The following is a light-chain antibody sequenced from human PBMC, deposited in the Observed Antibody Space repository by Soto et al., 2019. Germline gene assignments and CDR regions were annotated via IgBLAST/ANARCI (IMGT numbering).Light chain of an antibody. Sequence: DIQMTQSPSSLSASVGDRVTITCRASQSISTYLNWYQQKPGKAPKLLMHAASSLDRGAPSRFSGSGSGTDFTLTISSLQPEDFATYYCQQSYRTPRTFGQGTKVDIK. V-gene: IGKV1-39*01. CDR1: QSISTY. CDR2: AAS. CDR3: QQSYRTPRT. J-gene: IGKJ1*01.